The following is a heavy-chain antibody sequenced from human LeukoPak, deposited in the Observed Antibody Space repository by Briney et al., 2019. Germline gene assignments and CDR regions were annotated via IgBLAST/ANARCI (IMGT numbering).Heavy chain of an antibody. Sequence: PSETLSLTCTVSGGSISSSSYYWGWIRQPPGKGLEWIGSIYYSGSTYYNPSLKSRVTISVDTSKNQFSLKLSSVTAADTAVYYCARHMGATHFGDRFDYWGQGTLVTVSS. J-gene: IGHJ4*02. V-gene: IGHV4-39*01. CDR1: GGSISSSSYY. D-gene: IGHD3-10*01. CDR3: ARHMGATHFGDRFDY. CDR2: IYYSGST.